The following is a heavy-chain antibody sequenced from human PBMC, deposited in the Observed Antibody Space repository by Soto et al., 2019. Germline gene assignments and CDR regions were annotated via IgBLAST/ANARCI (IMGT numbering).Heavy chain of an antibody. J-gene: IGHJ4*02. CDR2: IYYSGST. D-gene: IGHD5-12*01. CDR3: ARNSGYDWGLDY. V-gene: IGHV4-39*01. CDR1: GGSISSSSYY. Sequence: SETLSLTCTVSGGSISSSSYYWGWIRQPPGKGLEWIGSIYYSGSTYYNPSLKSRVTISVDTSKNQFSLKLSSVTAADTAVYYCARNSGYDWGLDYWGQGTLVTVSS.